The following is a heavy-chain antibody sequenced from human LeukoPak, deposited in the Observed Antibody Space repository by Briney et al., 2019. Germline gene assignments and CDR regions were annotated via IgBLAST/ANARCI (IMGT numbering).Heavy chain of an antibody. J-gene: IGHJ4*02. CDR3: AKDGQYCSGGSCYSGYFDY. D-gene: IGHD2-15*01. CDR1: GFTFSSYA. V-gene: IGHV3-23*01. CDR2: ISAGGGST. Sequence: GGSLRLSCAASGFTFSSYAMGWVRQAPGKGLEWVSVISAGGGSTYYADSVKGRFTISRDNSWNTLYLQMNSLRAEDTAVYYCAKDGQYCSGGSCYSGYFDYWGQGTLVTVSS.